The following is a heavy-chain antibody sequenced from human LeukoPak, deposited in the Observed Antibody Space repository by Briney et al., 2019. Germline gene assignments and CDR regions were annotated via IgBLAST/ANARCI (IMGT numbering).Heavy chain of an antibody. D-gene: IGHD3-16*01. J-gene: IGHJ4*02. Sequence: GGSLRLSCAGSGFNLSVYSMDWVRQAPGKGLEWVAYVSAGSTGIFYAASVKGRFSISRDNAQKSLYLQMNSLRAEDTAIYYCVREKGGFGFVLWGRGTLVTVSS. CDR1: GFNLSVYS. CDR3: VREKGGFGFVL. CDR2: VSAGSTGI. V-gene: IGHV3-48*04.